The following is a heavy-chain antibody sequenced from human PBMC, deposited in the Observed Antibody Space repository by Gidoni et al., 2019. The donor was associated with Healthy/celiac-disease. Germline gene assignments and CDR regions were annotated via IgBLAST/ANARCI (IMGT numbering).Heavy chain of an antibody. CDR2: ISYDGSNK. CDR1: GFTFSSYG. D-gene: IGHD5-18*01. CDR3: AKPLNSYGYFGYYYGMDV. V-gene: IGHV3-30*18. J-gene: IGHJ6*02. Sequence: QVQLVESGGGVVQPGRSLRLSCAASGFTFSSYGMHWVRQAPGKGLEWVAVISYDGSNKYYADSVKGRFTISRDNSKNTLYLQMNSLRAEDTAVYYCAKPLNSYGYFGYYYGMDVWGQGTTVTVSS.